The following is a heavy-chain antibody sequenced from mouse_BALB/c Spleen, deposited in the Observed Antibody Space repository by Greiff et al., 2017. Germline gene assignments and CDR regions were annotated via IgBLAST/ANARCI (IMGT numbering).Heavy chain of an antibody. CDR1: GFTFTDYY. J-gene: IGHJ4*01. Sequence: EVQGVESGGGLVQPGGSLRLSCATSGFTFTDYYMSWVRQPPGKALEWLGFIRNKANGYTTEYSASVKGRFTISRDNSQSILYLQMNTLRAEDSATYYCARAPAYYGNYYYAMDYWGQGTSVTVSS. CDR2: IRNKANGYTT. V-gene: IGHV7-3*02. D-gene: IGHD2-10*01. CDR3: ARAPAYYGNYYYAMDY.